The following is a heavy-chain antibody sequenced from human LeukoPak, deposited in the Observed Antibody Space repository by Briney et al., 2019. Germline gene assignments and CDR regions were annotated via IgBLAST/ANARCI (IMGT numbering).Heavy chain of an antibody. V-gene: IGHV4-38-2*02. J-gene: IGHJ5*02. CDR2: IYPTGST. D-gene: IGHD6-13*01. CDR1: GYSISSGSY. CDR3: ARAYSSSWYWNWFDP. Sequence: SETLSLTCTVSGYSISSGSYWGWIRQPPGKGLEWIGNIYPTGSTYYNPSLKSRVTISVDTSKNQFSLKVSSVSAADTAVYYCARAYSSSWYWNWFDPWGQGTLVTVSS.